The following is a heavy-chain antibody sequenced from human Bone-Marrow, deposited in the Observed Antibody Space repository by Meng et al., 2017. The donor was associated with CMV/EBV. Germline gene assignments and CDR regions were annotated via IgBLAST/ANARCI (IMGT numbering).Heavy chain of an antibody. CDR1: GYTFTGYY. CDR3: ARDRRYCSSTSCYLGYYYGMDV. D-gene: IGHD2-2*01. V-gene: IGHV1-2*02. Sequence: ASVKVSCKASGYTFTGYYMHWVRQAPGQGLEWMGWINPNSGGTNYAQKFQGRVTMTRDTSISTAYMELSRLRSDDTAVYYCARDRRYCSSTSCYLGYYYGMDVWGQGTTVTGSS. J-gene: IGHJ6*01. CDR2: INPNSGGT.